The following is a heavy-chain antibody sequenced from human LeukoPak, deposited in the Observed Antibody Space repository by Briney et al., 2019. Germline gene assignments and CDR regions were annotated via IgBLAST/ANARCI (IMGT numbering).Heavy chain of an antibody. CDR1: GYTFINHA. D-gene: IGHD6-13*01. Sequence: ASVKVSCKASGYTFINHAINWVRQASGQGLKWMGWINSNTGNPTYAQGFTGRFVFSLDTSVSTAYLQISSLKAEDTAVYYCARGEYSASWYTPHGMAVWGKGTTVTVSS. J-gene: IGHJ6*04. V-gene: IGHV7-4-1*02. CDR2: INSNTGNP. CDR3: ARGEYSASWYTPHGMAV.